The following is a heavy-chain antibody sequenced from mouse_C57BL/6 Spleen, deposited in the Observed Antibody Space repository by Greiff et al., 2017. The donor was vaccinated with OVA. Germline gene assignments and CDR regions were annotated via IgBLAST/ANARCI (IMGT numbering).Heavy chain of an antibody. CDR3: VQSSGLDY. CDR1: GYAFSSSW. Sequence: QVQLQQSGPELVKPGASVKISCKASGYAFSSSWMNWVKQRPGKGLEWIGRIYPGDGDTNYNGKFKGKATLTADKSSSTAYMQLRSLTSEDSAVCVCVQSSGLDYWGQGTTRTVSS. V-gene: IGHV1-82*01. D-gene: IGHD3-2*02. CDR2: IYPGDGDT. J-gene: IGHJ2*01.